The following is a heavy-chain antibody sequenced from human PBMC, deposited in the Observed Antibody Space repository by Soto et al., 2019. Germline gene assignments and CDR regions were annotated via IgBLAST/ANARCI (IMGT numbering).Heavy chain of an antibody. Sequence: EVQLLESGGALKQPGGSLRLSCAASGFTFSSHAMSWVRQAPGKGLEWVSSIIGDGRSTKYADSVKGRFTISRDNFQNMVFLQMNSLRAEDTAFYYCTKGMSDQLPILIFDYWGQGTLVTVSS. CDR3: TKGMSDQLPILIFDY. CDR2: IIGDGRST. J-gene: IGHJ4*02. V-gene: IGHV3-23*01. CDR1: GFTFSSHA. D-gene: IGHD1-7*01.